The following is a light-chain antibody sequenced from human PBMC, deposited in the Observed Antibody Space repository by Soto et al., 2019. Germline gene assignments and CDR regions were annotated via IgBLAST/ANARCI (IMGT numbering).Light chain of an antibody. CDR3: QQYNNWWT. CDR1: QSVNSN. Sequence: ETVMTQSPATLSVSPGERATLSCRASQSVNSNLAWYQQKPGQAPRLLISGASTRATGIPARFSGSGSETEFTLTISSLQSEDFAVYYCQQYNNWWTFGQGTKVEMK. CDR2: GAS. V-gene: IGKV3-15*01. J-gene: IGKJ1*01.